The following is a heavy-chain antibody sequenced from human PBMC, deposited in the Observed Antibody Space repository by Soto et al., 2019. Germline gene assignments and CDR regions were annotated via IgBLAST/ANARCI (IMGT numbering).Heavy chain of an antibody. CDR3: ARGGTFAYDTSGYSVY. Sequence: ASVKVSCKTSGYTFSAYYMHCVVRSPVQGLEWMGWINPKSGGTLYAQKFQGRVTMTRDTSISTAYMELSRLRSDDTAVYYCARGGTFAYDTSGYSVYWGQGTLVTVSS. CDR2: INPKSGGT. D-gene: IGHD3-22*01. CDR1: GYTFSAYY. J-gene: IGHJ4*02. V-gene: IGHV1-2*02.